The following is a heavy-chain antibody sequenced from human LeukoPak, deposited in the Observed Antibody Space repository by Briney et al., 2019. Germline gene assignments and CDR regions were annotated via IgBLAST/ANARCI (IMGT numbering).Heavy chain of an antibody. Sequence: PGGSLRLSCAASGFTFSTYEMNWVRQAPGKGLEWVSYISSSSTIYYADSVKGRFTISRDNAKNSLYLQMNSLRAEDTAVYYCARSSRELGGYAPWELMPPFDYRGQGTLVTVSS. CDR1: GFTFSTYE. V-gene: IGHV3-48*03. CDR3: ARSSRELGGYAPWELMPPFDY. D-gene: IGHD1-7*01. CDR2: ISSSSTI. J-gene: IGHJ4*02.